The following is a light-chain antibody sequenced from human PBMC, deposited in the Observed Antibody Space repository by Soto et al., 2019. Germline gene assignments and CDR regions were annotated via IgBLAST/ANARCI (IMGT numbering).Light chain of an antibody. CDR1: SSDVGAYND. J-gene: IGLJ3*02. CDR2: DVS. Sequence: QSALTQPRSVSGSPGQSVTISCTGTSSDVGAYNDVSWYQHHPGKAPKVMIYDVSERPSGVPDRFSGSKSDNKASLTISGLPAEDEADYYCCSYAGSYTWVFGGGTQLTVL. CDR3: CSYAGSYTWV. V-gene: IGLV2-11*01.